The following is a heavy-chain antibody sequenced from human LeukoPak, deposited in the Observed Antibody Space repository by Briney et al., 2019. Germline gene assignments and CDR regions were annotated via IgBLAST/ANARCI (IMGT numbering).Heavy chain of an antibody. V-gene: IGHV1-2*02. J-gene: IGHJ4*02. CDR3: ARVGVVVTAIYSY. CDR1: GYTFTSYD. CDR2: ISPNSGGT. D-gene: IGHD2-21*02. Sequence: GASVKVSCKASGYTFTSYDINWVRQAPGQGLEWMGWISPNSGGTNYAQKFQGRVTMTRDTSISTAYMELSRLRSDDTAVYYCARVGVVVTAIYSYWGQGTLVIVSS.